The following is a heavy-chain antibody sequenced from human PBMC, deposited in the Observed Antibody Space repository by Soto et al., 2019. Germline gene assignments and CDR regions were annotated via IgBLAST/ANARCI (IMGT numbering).Heavy chain of an antibody. CDR3: ARDGRQFVANSYNFEV. J-gene: IGHJ3*01. Sequence: QVQLVQSGAELKKHGASVKVSCKASGYNFRNYGINWVRQAPGQGLEWMGWISAYNGNTNYAQKFQGRVTMATDTPTSTAYMELRCLKYDDTAVYYCARDGRQFVANSYNFEVWSKGTTVTVSS. V-gene: IGHV1-18*01. CDR2: ISAYNGNT. CDR1: GYNFRNYG. D-gene: IGHD6-6*01.